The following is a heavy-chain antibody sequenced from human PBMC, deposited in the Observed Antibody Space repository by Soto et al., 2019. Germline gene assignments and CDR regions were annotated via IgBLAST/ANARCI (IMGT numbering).Heavy chain of an antibody. V-gene: IGHV3-74*01. CDR1: GFTFSNSW. CDR2: INSDESST. J-gene: IGHJ4*02. D-gene: IGHD3-10*01. CDR3: ARVGLGSMVRGVSLDY. Sequence: EVQLVESGGGLVQPGGSLRLSCAASGFTFSNSWMHWVRQAPGKGLVWVSRINSDESSTTYADSVKGRFTISRDNAKNTLYLQMNSLRADDTAVYYCARVGLGSMVRGVSLDYWGQGTLVTVSS.